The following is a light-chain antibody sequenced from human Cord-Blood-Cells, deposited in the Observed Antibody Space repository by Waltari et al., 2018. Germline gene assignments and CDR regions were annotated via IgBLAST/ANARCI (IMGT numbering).Light chain of an antibody. CDR3: QQYNNWPPVT. Sequence: EIVMTHSPATLSVSPGESATLPCRASQSVSSNLAWYQQKPGQAPRLLIYGASTRATGIPARFSGSGSGTEFTLTISSLQSEDFAVYYCQQYNNWPPVTFGQGTKLEIK. J-gene: IGKJ2*01. V-gene: IGKV3-15*01. CDR1: QSVSSN. CDR2: GAS.